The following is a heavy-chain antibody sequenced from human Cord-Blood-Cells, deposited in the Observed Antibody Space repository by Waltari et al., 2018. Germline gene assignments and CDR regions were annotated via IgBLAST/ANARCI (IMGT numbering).Heavy chain of an antibody. V-gene: IGHV4-39*02. D-gene: IGHD3-10*02. J-gene: IGHJ3*02. Sequence: QLQLQESGPGLVKPSETLSLTCTVSGGSISRSSYYWGWIRQPPGKGLEWIGSICYSGSTYYNPSLKSRVTISVDTSKNQFSLKLSSVTAADTAVYYCAGELFGFDAFDIWGQGTMVTVSS. CDR3: AGELFGFDAFDI. CDR1: GGSISRSSYY. CDR2: ICYSGST.